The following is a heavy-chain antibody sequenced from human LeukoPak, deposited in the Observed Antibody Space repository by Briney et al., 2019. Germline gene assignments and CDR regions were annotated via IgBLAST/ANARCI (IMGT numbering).Heavy chain of an antibody. Sequence: SETLSLTCTVSGGSISGYYWSWIRQPPGKGLEWIGYIYYSGSTNYNPSLKSPVTISLDTSKSQFSLKLSSVTAADTAVYYCARVPRSYYYYYYMDVWGKGTTVTVSS. J-gene: IGHJ6*03. CDR2: IYYSGST. CDR1: GGSISGYY. CDR3: ARVPRSYYYYYYMDV. V-gene: IGHV4-59*01.